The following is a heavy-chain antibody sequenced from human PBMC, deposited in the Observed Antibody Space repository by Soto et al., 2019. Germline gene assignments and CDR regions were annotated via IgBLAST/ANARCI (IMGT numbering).Heavy chain of an antibody. CDR2: ISGSGGST. J-gene: IGHJ4*02. D-gene: IGHD6-13*01. CDR1: GFTFSSYA. Sequence: GGSLRLSCAASGFTFSSYAMSWVRQAPAKGLEWVSAISGSGGSTYYADSVKGRFTISRDNSKNTLYLQMNSLRAEDTAVYYCAKDESGYSSSWYNGPYWGQGTLVTVSS. CDR3: AKDESGYSSSWYNGPY. V-gene: IGHV3-23*01.